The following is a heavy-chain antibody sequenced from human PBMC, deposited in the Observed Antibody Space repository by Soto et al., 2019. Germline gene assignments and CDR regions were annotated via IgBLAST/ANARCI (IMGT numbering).Heavy chain of an antibody. CDR3: ARERTYQMFGDDALDF. Sequence: SETMSLTCTVSGGSLNNYNWNWIRQSAGTGLEWIGRIYSSGKTYYNPSLKSRVTLSLDMLNNQISLKVTSVTAADTAMYYCARERTYQMFGDDALDFWGLGTMVTVSS. CDR2: IYSSGKT. V-gene: IGHV4-4*07. D-gene: IGHD2-2*01. J-gene: IGHJ3*01. CDR1: GGSLNNYN.